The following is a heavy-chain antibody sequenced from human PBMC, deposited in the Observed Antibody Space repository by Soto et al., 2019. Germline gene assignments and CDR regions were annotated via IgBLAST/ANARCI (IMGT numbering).Heavy chain of an antibody. V-gene: IGHV1-69*02. CDR1: GGTFGSYT. D-gene: IGHD6-19*01. CDR2: IIPILGIA. J-gene: IGHJ5*02. Sequence: QVQLVQSGAVVKKPGSSVKVSCKASGGTFGSYTISWVRQAPGQGLEWMGRIIPILGIANYAQKFQGRVTITADKSTSTAYMELSSLRSEDTAVYYCARRKGSSGWYCFDPWGQGTLVTVSS. CDR3: ARRKGSSGWYCFDP.